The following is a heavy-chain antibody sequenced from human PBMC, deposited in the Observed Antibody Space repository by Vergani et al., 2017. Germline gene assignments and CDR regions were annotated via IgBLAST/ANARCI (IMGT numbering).Heavy chain of an antibody. J-gene: IGHJ3*02. CDR1: GFTFSSYS. Sequence: EVQLLESGGGLVQPGGSLRLSCAASGFTFSSYSMNWVRQAPGKGLEWVSSISSSSSYIYYADSVKGRFTISRDNAKNSLYLQMNSLRAEDTAVYYCARGPTYCSSTSCYGDAFDIWGQGTMVTVSS. CDR2: ISSSSSYI. CDR3: ARGPTYCSSTSCYGDAFDI. D-gene: IGHD2-2*01. V-gene: IGHV3-21*01.